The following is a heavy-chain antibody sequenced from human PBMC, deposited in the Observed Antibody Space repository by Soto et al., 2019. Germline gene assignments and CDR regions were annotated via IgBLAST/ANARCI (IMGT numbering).Heavy chain of an antibody. Sequence: SETLSLTCTVSGGSISSGGYYWSWIRQHPGKGLEWIGYIYHSGTTYYNPSLKSRVTISVDTSKNQFSLKLTSVTAADTAVYYCARGGLLEDIVVVPAAPVGDGYNYYFDYWGQGTLVTVSS. CDR1: GGSISSGGYY. CDR2: IYHSGTT. V-gene: IGHV4-31*03. D-gene: IGHD2-2*01. J-gene: IGHJ4*02. CDR3: ARGGLLEDIVVVPAAPVGDGYNYYFDY.